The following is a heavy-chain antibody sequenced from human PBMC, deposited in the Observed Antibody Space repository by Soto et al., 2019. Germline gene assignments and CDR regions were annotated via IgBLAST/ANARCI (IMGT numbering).Heavy chain of an antibody. J-gene: IGHJ4*02. D-gene: IGHD3-9*01. CDR1: GFTFSYYG. Sequence: VQLVESGGGVVQPGGSLRLSCAASGFTFSYYGFHWVRQAPGKGLEWVAVMHTGGNEKYYVDSVKGRFTVSRDDSRNMVYLEMSGPRAEDTAEYFCARDADTTGHYSHFDLWGRGALVAVS. V-gene: IGHV3-33*08. CDR3: ARDADTTGHYSHFDL. CDR2: MHTGGNEK.